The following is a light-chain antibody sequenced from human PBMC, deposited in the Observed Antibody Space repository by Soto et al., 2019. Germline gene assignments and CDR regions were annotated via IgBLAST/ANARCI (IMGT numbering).Light chain of an antibody. V-gene: IGLV2-8*01. CDR3: RSYASSNNV. CDR2: AGN. CDR1: SSDAGGYNC. Sequence: QSVLTQPPSASGSPGQTVAISCTGTSSDAGGYNCVSWCQEHPGKPPKLMVYAGNKRPSGGPSRFSCAKTGNPTPRSVAGLQADDDADYYCRSYASSNNVFGTGTKATVL. J-gene: IGLJ1*01.